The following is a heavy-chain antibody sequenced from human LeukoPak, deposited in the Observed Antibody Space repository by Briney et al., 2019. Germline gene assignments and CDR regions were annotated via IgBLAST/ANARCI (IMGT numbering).Heavy chain of an antibody. D-gene: IGHD6-19*01. V-gene: IGHV1-46*01. CDR1: GYTFTSYY. Sequence: RASVKVSCKASGYTFTSYYMHWVRQAPGQGLEWMGIINPSGGSTSYAQKFQGRVTMTRDTSTSTVYMELSSLRSEDTAVYYCARGRIAVAGRPYGMDVWGQGTTVTVSS. J-gene: IGHJ6*02. CDR3: ARGRIAVAGRPYGMDV. CDR2: INPSGGST.